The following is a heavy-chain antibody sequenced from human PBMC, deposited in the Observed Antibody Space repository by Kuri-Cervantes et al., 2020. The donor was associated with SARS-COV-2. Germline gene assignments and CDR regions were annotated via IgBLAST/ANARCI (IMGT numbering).Heavy chain of an antibody. V-gene: IGHV3-13*01. CDR3: ARGVYCSSTSCYKGYFQH. CDR1: GFTFSSYD. D-gene: IGHD2-2*02. CDR2: IGTAGDT. J-gene: IGHJ1*01. Sequence: GESLKISCAASGFTFSSYDMHWVRQATGKGLERVSAIGTAGDTYYPGSVKGRFTISRENAKNSLYLQMNSLRAEDTAVYYCARGVYCSSTSCYKGYFQHWGQGTLVTVSS.